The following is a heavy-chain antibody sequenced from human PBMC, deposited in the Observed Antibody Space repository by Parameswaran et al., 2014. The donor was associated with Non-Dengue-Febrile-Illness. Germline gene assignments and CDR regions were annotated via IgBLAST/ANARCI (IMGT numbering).Heavy chain of an antibody. CDR2: INSDGGNT. D-gene: IGHD2-21*02. J-gene: IGHJ4*02. Sequence: MPGVRQAPGKGLVWVSRINSDGGNTRYADSVKGRFTISRDNVKNTLYLHMNSLRAEDTAVYYCARDLVTANDYWGQGTLVTVSS. V-gene: IGHV3-74*01. CDR3: ARDLVTANDY.